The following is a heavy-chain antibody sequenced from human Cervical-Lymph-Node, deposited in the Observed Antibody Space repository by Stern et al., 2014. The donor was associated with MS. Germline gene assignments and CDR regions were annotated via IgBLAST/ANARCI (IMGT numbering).Heavy chain of an antibody. CDR2: INPGSGST. V-gene: IGHV1-2*06. CDR3: ARSGRGAAWYGDN. J-gene: IGHJ4*02. CDR1: GYTFTIFF. Sequence: QVQLVQSGAEVRKPGASVKVSYKASGYTFTIFFLHWVRQAPGQGLEWMGRINPGSGSTVYAQKFQGRVTVTTDTSINTAYIELGSLTSDDTAIYYCARSGRGAAWYGDNWGQGTLVTVSS. D-gene: IGHD1-26*01.